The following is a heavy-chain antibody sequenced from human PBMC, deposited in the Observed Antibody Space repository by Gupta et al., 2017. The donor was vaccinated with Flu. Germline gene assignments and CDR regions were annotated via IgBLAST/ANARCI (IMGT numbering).Heavy chain of an antibody. CDR1: GGSISSSRSH. D-gene: IGHD2-15*01. CDR2: IYYSGST. V-gene: IGHV4-39*01. J-gene: IGHJ5*02. CDR3: ARRVKIPGYCSGGSCKNWFDP. Sequence: QLQLQESGPGLVKPSETLSLTCPVSGGSISSSRSHWGWIRQPPAKGLEWIGSIYYSGSTYYNPSLKSRVTISVDTSKNQFSLKLSSVTAADTAVYYCARRVKIPGYCSGGSCKNWFDPWGQGTLVTVSS.